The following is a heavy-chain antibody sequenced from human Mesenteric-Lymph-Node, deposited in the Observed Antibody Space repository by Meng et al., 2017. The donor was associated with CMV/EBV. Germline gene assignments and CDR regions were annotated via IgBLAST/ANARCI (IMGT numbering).Heavy chain of an antibody. V-gene: IGHV4-59*01. CDR2: MYYSGST. CDR3: VKGGATMIAYYGMDV. CDR1: GGSISSYY. J-gene: IGHJ6*02. Sequence: SETLSLTCTVSGGSISSYYWSWIRQPPGKGLEWIGYMYYSGSTKYNPSLKSRVIISVDTSKNQFSLKLSSVTAADTAVYYCVKGGATMIAYYGMDVWGQGTTVTVSS. D-gene: IGHD3-22*01.